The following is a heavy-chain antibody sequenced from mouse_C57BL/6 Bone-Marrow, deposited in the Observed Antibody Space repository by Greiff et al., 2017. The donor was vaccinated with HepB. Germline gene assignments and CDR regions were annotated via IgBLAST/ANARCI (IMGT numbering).Heavy chain of an antibody. CDR2: IYPGSGNT. J-gene: IGHJ1*03. D-gene: IGHD1-1*01. CDR1: GYTFTDYY. CDR3: ARDYGSSWGYFDV. Sequence: QVQLQQSGAELVRPGASVKLSCKASGYTFTDYYINWVKQRPGQGLEWIARIYPGSGNTYYNEKFKGKATLTAEKSSSTAYMQLSSLTSEDSAVYFCARDYGSSWGYFDVWGTGTTVTVSS. V-gene: IGHV1-76*01.